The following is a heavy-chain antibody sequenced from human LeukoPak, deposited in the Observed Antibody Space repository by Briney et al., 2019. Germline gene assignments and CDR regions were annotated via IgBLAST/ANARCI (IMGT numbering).Heavy chain of an antibody. J-gene: IGHJ4*02. CDR1: GFTFSSYA. D-gene: IGHD4-23*01. CDR3: VKDQYGGNPQYYFDY. V-gene: IGHV3-23*01. CDR2: ISGSGGNT. Sequence: GGSLSLSCAASGFTFSSYAMSWIRQAPGKGLDWVSAISGSGGNTYYADSVKGRFTISRDNSKNTLYLQMNGLRAEDTAVYYCVKDQYGGNPQYYFDYWGQGTLVTVSS.